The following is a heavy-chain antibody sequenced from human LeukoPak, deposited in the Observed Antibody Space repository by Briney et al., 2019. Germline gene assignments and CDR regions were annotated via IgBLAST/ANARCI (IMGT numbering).Heavy chain of an antibody. D-gene: IGHD1-26*01. CDR3: ARAVIYSGSYFDY. CDR1: GDSISRYY. V-gene: IGHV4-59*08. Sequence: SETLSLTCTVSGDSISRYYWSWIRQPPGKGLEWIAYIYYDGSTNYNPSLKSRVTISVDTSKNQFSLKLSSVTAADTAVYYCARAVIYSGSYFDYWGQGTLVTVSS. J-gene: IGHJ4*02. CDR2: IYYDGST.